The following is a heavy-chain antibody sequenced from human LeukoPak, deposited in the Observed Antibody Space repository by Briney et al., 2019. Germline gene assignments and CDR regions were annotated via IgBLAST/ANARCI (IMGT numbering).Heavy chain of an antibody. Sequence: SETLSLTCTVSGGSISSSSYYWAWVRQPPGKGLEWIGNINYSGSTHYNASLKSRVTISVDTSKNQFSLKLSSVTAADTAVYYCVTGDSDGNYWGQGTLVTVSS. J-gene: IGHJ4*02. CDR3: VTGDSDGNY. D-gene: IGHD2-21*02. CDR2: INYSGST. CDR1: GGSISSSSYY. V-gene: IGHV4-39*07.